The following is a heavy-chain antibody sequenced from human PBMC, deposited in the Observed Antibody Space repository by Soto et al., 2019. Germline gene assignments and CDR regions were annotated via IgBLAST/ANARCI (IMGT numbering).Heavy chain of an antibody. V-gene: IGHV1-69*02. CDR1: GGTFSSYT. Sequence: SVKVSCKASGGTFSSYTISWVRQAPGQGLEWMGRIIPILGIANYAQKFQGRVTITSDKSTSTAYMELSSLRSEDTAVYYCARNSEQLAPDYWGQGTLVTVSS. D-gene: IGHD6-13*01. CDR3: ARNSEQLAPDY. CDR2: IIPILGIA. J-gene: IGHJ4*02.